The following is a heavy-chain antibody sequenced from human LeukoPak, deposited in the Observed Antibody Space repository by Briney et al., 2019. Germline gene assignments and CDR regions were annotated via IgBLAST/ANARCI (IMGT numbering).Heavy chain of an antibody. Sequence: GGSLRLSCAASGFIFSNYAMYWVRQAPGKGLEWVSAISGRSDNTYYADSVKGRFTLSRDSSKNTLYLQMNSLRAEDTAVYYCAGIDTVTTGGYWGQGTLVTVSS. J-gene: IGHJ4*02. V-gene: IGHV3-23*01. CDR1: GFIFSNYA. D-gene: IGHD4-17*01. CDR2: ISGRSDNT. CDR3: AGIDTVTTGGY.